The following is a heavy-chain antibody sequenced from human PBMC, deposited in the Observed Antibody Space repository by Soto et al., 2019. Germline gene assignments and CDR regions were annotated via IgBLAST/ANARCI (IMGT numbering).Heavy chain of an antibody. V-gene: IGHV1-69*19. CDR3: AREVQVHTPAFVY. J-gene: IGHJ4*02. CDR2: ISPMFGAA. Sequence: QVQLVQSGAEMKKPGSSVKVSCQSSGGTFNTYAMNWVRQAPGQGPEWMGDISPMFGAANYAPKFQGRVTITADESTGTSYMQLSSLTSEETALYCCAREVQVHTPAFVYWGQGTLVTVSS. CDR1: GGTFNTYA. D-gene: IGHD3-10*01.